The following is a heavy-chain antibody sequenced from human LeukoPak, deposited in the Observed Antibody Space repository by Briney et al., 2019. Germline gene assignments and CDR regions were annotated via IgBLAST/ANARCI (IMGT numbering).Heavy chain of an antibody. CDR2: MNPNSGNT. J-gene: IGHJ5*02. Sequence: GASVKVSCKASGYTFTSYDINWVRQATGQGLEWMGWMNPNSGNTGYAQKFQGRVTMTRDMSTSTVYMELSSLRSEDTAVYYCARDTYYYGSGSPMGATFDPWGQGTLVTVSS. V-gene: IGHV1-8*01. CDR3: ARDTYYYGSGSPMGATFDP. D-gene: IGHD3-10*01. CDR1: GYTFTSYD.